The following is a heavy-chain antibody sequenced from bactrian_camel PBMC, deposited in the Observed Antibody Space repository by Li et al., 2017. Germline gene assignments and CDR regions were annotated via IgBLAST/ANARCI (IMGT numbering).Heavy chain of an antibody. D-gene: IGHD4*01. V-gene: IGHV3S63*01. CDR2: IWTGGGNT. Sequence: HVQLVESGGGSVQAGESLIPSCTFSGYPHNCIGWFRQAPGNEREGVASIWTGGGNTSTADSVKGRFTISQDTSKNTVYLQMNSLKPEDTAVYYCMTTIATIGDYWGQGTQVTVS. J-gene: IGHJ4*01. CDR1: GYPHNC. CDR3: MTTIATIGDY.